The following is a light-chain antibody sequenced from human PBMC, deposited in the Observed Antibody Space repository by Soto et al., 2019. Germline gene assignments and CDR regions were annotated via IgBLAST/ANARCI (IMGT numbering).Light chain of an antibody. CDR1: QSVSSN. CDR2: GAS. J-gene: IGKJ1*01. CDR3: QQYKVYSKT. Sequence: EIVMTQSPATLSVSPGERATLSCRASQSVSSNLAWYQHKPGQAPRXLIYGASTRATGIPARFSGSGSGTELTITISSLQPEDGATNYCQQYKVYSKTFGQGTKVDIK. V-gene: IGKV3-15*01.